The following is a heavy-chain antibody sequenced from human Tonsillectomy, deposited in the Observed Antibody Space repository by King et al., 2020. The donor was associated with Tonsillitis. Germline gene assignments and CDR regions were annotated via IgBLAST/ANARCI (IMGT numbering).Heavy chain of an antibody. Sequence: VQLVESGSELKKPGASVKVSCKASGYTFTSYAMNWVRQAPGQGLEWMGWINTNTGNPTYAQGFTGRFVFSLDTSVSTAYLQISSLKAEDTAVYYCARDTPTMVRGVISGNWFDTWGQGTLVTVSS. V-gene: IGHV7-4-1*02. J-gene: IGHJ5*02. CDR1: GYTFTSYA. CDR2: INTNTGNP. CDR3: ARDTPTMVRGVISGNWFDT. D-gene: IGHD3-10*01.